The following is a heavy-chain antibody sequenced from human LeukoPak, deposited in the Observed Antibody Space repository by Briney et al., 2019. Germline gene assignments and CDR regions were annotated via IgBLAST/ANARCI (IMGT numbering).Heavy chain of an antibody. J-gene: IGHJ5*01. Sequence: SQTLSLTCVISGDSVSSNTGSWNWIRQSPSRGLEWLGRTYYRSKWYNDSAVSVKGRIIINADASKNQFSLQLHSVTPEDTAVYYCTRGGIGTTVSLFDSWGQGTLVTVSS. V-gene: IGHV6-1*01. CDR1: GDSVSSNTGS. D-gene: IGHD4-11*01. CDR2: TYYRSKWYN. CDR3: TRGGIGTTVSLFDS.